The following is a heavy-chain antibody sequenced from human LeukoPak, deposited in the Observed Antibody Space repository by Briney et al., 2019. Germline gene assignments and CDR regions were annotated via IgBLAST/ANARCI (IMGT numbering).Heavy chain of an antibody. CDR2: IIPIFGTA. J-gene: IGHJ5*02. V-gene: IGHV1-69*13. CDR3: AREICSSTSCYTYNWFDP. Sequence: SVKVSCKASGYTFTSYGISWVRQAPGQGLEWMGWIIPIFGTANYAQKFQGRVTITADESTSTAYMELSSLRSEDTAVYYCAREICSSTSCYTYNWFDPWGQGTLVTVSS. CDR1: GYTFTSYG. D-gene: IGHD2-2*02.